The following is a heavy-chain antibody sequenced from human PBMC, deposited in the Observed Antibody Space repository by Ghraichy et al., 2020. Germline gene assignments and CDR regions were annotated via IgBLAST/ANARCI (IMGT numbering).Heavy chain of an antibody. J-gene: IGHJ2*01. Sequence: GGSLRLSCAASGFTFSSYDMSWVRQVPGKGLEWVSGISGSGRSTYYADSVKGRFTISRDNSKNTLYLQMNSLRAEDTAVYYCAKQGAVVAAYWYFDLWGRGTLVTVSS. CDR1: GFTFSSYD. CDR2: ISGSGRST. D-gene: IGHD2-15*01. V-gene: IGHV3-23*01. CDR3: AKQGAVVAAYWYFDL.